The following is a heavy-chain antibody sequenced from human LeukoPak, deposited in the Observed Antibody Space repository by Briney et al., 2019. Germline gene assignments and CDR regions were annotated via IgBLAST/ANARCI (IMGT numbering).Heavy chain of an antibody. Sequence: ASVKVSCKASGYTFTSYDINWVRQATGQGLEWMGWMNPNSGNTGYAQKFQGRVTMTRNTSISTAYMELSSLRSEDTAVYYCARGSERMVYALIPEDPWGQGTLVTVSS. V-gene: IGHV1-8*01. CDR1: GYTFTSYD. D-gene: IGHD2-8*01. CDR2: MNPNSGNT. CDR3: ARGSERMVYALIPEDP. J-gene: IGHJ5*02.